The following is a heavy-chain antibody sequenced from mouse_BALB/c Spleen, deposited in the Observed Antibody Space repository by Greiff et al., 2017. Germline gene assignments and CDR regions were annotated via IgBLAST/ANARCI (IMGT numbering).Heavy chain of an antibody. CDR2: IWAGGST. J-gene: IGHJ3*01. CDR3: ARERDYDGYYEFAY. CDR1: GFSLTSYG. D-gene: IGHD2-3*01. Sequence: VQLVESGPGLVAPSQSLSITCTVSGFSLTSYGVHWVRQPPGKGLEWLGVIWAGGSTNYNSALMSRLSISKDNSKSQVFLKMNSLQTDDTAMYYCARERDYDGYYEFAYWGQGTLVTVSA. V-gene: IGHV2-9*02.